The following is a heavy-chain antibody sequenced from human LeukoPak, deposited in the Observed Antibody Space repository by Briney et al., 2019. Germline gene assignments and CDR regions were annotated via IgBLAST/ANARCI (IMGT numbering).Heavy chain of an antibody. V-gene: IGHV1-2*02. D-gene: IGHD3-10*01. Sequence: ASVKVSCKASGFTFTGYYIYWVRQAPGQGLEWMGWINPNSGGTNYALKFQGRVTMTRDTSISTAYMELSRLRSGDTAVYYCARGPRYGSGNYYNNYWGQGTLVTVSS. CDR3: ARGPRYGSGNYYNNY. CDR2: INPNSGGT. CDR1: GFTFTGYY. J-gene: IGHJ4*02.